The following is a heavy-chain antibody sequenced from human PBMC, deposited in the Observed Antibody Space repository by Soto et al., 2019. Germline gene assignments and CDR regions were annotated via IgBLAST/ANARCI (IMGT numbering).Heavy chain of an antibody. CDR1: GFTVTSKY. CDR2: IQRGGST. V-gene: IGHV3-66*01. CDR3: ARDDVPCSGGRCYGGPMDV. D-gene: IGHD2-15*01. J-gene: IGHJ6*03. Sequence: DVQLVESGGGLVQPGGALTLSCAGSGFTVTSKYMSWVRQAPGKGLEWVSLIQRGGSTFYADSVKGRFSISRDNSKNTVYLQMNSLRADDTAVYYCARDDVPCSGGRCYGGPMDVWGKGTTVTVSS.